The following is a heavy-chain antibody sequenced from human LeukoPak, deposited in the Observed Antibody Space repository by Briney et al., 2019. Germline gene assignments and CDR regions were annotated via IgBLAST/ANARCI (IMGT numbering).Heavy chain of an antibody. J-gene: IGHJ4*02. CDR2: IIPIFGTA. Sequence: SVKVSCKASGGTFSSYATSWVRQAPGQGLEWMGGIIPIFGTANYAQKFQGRVTITADKSTSTAYMELSSLRSEDTAVYYCARDRGGFGEPLDYWGQGTLVTVSS. V-gene: IGHV1-69*06. D-gene: IGHD3-10*01. CDR1: GGTFSSYA. CDR3: ARDRGGFGEPLDY.